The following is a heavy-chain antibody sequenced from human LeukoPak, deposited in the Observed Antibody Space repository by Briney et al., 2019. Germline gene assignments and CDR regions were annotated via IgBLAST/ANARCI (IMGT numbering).Heavy chain of an antibody. CDR3: ARLPPSSSSWFFDY. V-gene: IGHV1-2*02. Sequence: ASVKVSCKASGYAFTSYYIQWVRQAPGQGLECMGWINPNSGDTHFARNFQDTVTMTRDTSITTVYMSLTRLTSADTAVYYCARLPPSSSSWFFDYWGQGTLVTVSS. J-gene: IGHJ4*02. CDR2: INPNSGDT. CDR1: GYAFTSYY. D-gene: IGHD6-13*01.